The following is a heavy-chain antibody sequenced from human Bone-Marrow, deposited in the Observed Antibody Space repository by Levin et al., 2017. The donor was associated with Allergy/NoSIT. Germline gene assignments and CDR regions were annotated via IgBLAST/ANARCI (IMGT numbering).Heavy chain of an antibody. CDR1: GFTFSKNG. CDR3: AKDRVEVPSKYYYGMDV. V-gene: IGHV3-30*18. D-gene: IGHD2-15*01. Sequence: PGGSLRLSCAASGFTFSKNGFHWVRQAPGKGLEWVAVVSFDGTNKFYADSVKGRFTISRDNSKNTVSLQMGSLRPDDTAVYYCAKDRVEVPSKYYYGMDVWGQGTTVTVSS. CDR2: VSFDGTNK. J-gene: IGHJ6*02.